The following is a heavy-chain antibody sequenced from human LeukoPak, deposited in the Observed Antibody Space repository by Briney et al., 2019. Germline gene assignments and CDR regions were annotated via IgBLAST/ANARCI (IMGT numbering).Heavy chain of an antibody. J-gene: IGHJ4*02. D-gene: IGHD6-19*01. Sequence: SETLSLTCAVYGGSFSGYYWSWIRQPPGKGLEWIGEINHSGSTSYNPSLKSRVTISVDTSKNQFSLKLSSVTAADTAVYYCARVVGQWLVRFDYWGQGTLVTVSS. V-gene: IGHV4-34*01. CDR3: ARVVGQWLVRFDY. CDR2: INHSGST. CDR1: GGSFSGYY.